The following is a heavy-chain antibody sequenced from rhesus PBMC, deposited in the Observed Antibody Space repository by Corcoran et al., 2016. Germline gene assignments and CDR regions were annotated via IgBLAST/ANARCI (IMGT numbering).Heavy chain of an antibody. CDR1: GGSISGYYY. V-gene: IGHV4S14*01. D-gene: IGHD1-1-1*01. CDR3: ARGDVSWNYGLDS. J-gene: IGHJ6*01. CDR2: IYGSGGSN. Sequence: VQLQESGPGLVKPSETLSLTCAVSGGSISGYYYWSWIRQPPGKGLEWIESIYGSGGSNYLNTSLKSRVPLSVDTSKNQFSLKLSSVTAAYTAVYYCARGDVSWNYGLDSWGQGVVVTVSS.